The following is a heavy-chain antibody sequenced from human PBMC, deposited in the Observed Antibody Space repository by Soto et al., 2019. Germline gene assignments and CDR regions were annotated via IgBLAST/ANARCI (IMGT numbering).Heavy chain of an antibody. Sequence: QVQLQQWGAGLLKPSETLSLTCAVYGGSFSGYYWSWIRQPPGKGLEWIGEINHSGSTNYNPSLKSRGTISVDTSKNQFYMKLSSVTAADTAVYSCARGPESYYYDSSGYYSRYFQHWGQGTLVTVSS. CDR1: GGSFSGYY. J-gene: IGHJ1*01. V-gene: IGHV4-34*01. CDR3: ARGPESYYYDSSGYYSRYFQH. D-gene: IGHD3-22*01. CDR2: INHSGST.